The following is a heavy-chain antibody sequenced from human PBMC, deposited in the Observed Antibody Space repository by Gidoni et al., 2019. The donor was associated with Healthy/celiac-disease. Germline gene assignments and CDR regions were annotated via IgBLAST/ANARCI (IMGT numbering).Heavy chain of an antibody. CDR3: ARGFGRKDIVVVPAAILRFDP. CDR2: INHSGSH. V-gene: IGHV4-34*01. D-gene: IGHD2-2*01. J-gene: IGHJ5*02. Sequence: QVQLQQWLAGLLQPSETLSLTCAVYGGSFSGYYWSWIRQPPGKGLEWIGEINHSGSHTYNPYLKSRVTISVDTSKNQFYLKLSSVTAADTAVYYCARGFGRKDIVVVPAAILRFDPWGQGTLVTVSS. CDR1: GGSFSGYY.